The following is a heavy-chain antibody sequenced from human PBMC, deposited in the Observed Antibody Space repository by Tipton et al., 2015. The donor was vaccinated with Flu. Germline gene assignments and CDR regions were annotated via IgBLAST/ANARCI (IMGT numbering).Heavy chain of an antibody. D-gene: IGHD3-22*01. J-gene: IGHJ4*02. CDR3: ARDGYYYDSSGLDY. Sequence: TLSLTCTVSGGSISSYYWSWIRQPPGKGLEWIGYIYYSGSTNYSPSLKSRVTISVDTSKNQFSLKLSSVTAADTAVYYCARDGYYYDSSGLDYWGQGTLVTVSS. CDR1: GGSISSYY. CDR2: IYYSGST. V-gene: IGHV4-59*01.